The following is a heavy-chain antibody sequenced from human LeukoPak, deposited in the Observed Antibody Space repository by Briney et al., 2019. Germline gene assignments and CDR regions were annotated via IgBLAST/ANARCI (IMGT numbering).Heavy chain of an antibody. CDR2: IYYSGST. J-gene: IGHJ3*02. V-gene: IGHV4-59*01. CDR1: GGSISSYY. CDR3: ARDGDYGVGAFDI. D-gene: IGHD4-17*01. Sequence: SETLSLTCTVSGGSISSYYWSWIRQPPGKGLEWIGYIYYSGSTNYNPSLKSRVTISVDTSKNQFSLKLSSVTAADTAVYYCARDGDYGVGAFDIWGQGTMVTVSS.